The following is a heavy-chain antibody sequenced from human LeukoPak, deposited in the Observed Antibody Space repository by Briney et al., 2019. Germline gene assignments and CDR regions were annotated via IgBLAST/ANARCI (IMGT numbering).Heavy chain of an antibody. V-gene: IGHV3-49*03. CDR3: TRDSRSGVYAFDY. CDR2: IRSKAYGGTT. CDR1: GFTFGDYA. D-gene: IGHD2-8*01. J-gene: IGHJ4*02. Sequence: PGGSLRLSCTASGFTFGDYAMSWFRQAPGKGLEWVGFIRSKAYGGTTEYAASVKGRFTISRDDSKSIAYLQMNSLKTEDTAVYYCTRDSRSGVYAFDYWGQGTLVTVSP.